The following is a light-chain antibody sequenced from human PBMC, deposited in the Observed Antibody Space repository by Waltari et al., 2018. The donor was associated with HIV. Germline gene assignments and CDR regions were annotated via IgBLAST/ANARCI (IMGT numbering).Light chain of an antibody. CDR3: ATWDDGLSGPV. CDR2: KNN. J-gene: IGLJ1*01. V-gene: IGLV1-47*01. Sequence: QSVLTQPPSASGTPGQRVSISCSGSSSNIGSNYVYWYQQLPGTAPKLLIYKNNLRPSGVPDRFSGSKSGTSASLAISGLRSDDEADYYCATWDDGLSGPVFGTGTKVTVL. CDR1: SSNIGSNY.